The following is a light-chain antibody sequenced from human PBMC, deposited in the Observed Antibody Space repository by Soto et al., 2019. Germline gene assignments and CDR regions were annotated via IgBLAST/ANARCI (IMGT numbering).Light chain of an antibody. J-gene: IGLJ2*01. CDR2: SNN. CDR3: AAWDDSLNKVV. CDR1: SSNIGSNT. Sequence: QSVLTQPPSASGTPGQRVTISCSGSSSNIGSNTVNWYQQLPGTAPKLLIYSNNQRPSGVPDRFSGSKSGTSASLAISVLQSEDEADYYCAAWDDSLNKVVFGGGTKLTVL. V-gene: IGLV1-44*01.